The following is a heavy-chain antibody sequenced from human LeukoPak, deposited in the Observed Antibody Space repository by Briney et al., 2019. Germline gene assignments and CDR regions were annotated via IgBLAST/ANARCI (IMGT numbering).Heavy chain of an antibody. J-gene: IGHJ4*02. D-gene: IGHD2-21*02. CDR1: GFTFSSYA. CDR3: AEGVHCGGDCYSYFEY. Sequence: GALRLSCAASGFTFSSYAMSWVRQARGKGLEWVSAISGSGGSTYHADSVKGRFTISRDNSKNTLYLQRNSLRDEHTAVYYCAEGVHCGGDCYSYFEYWGQRTPGTVSS. V-gene: IGHV3-23*01. CDR2: ISGSGGST.